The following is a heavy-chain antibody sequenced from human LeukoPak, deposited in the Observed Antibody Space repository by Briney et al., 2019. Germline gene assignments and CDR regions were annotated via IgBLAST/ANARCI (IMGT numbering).Heavy chain of an antibody. CDR2: ISSSGSTI. J-gene: IGHJ4*02. Sequence: GGSLRLSCAASGFTFSDYYMSWIRQAPGKGLEWVSYISSSGSTIYYADSVKGRFTISRDNSKNTLYLQMNSLRAEDTAVYYCARDLYSSSWFDYWGQGTLVTVSS. CDR3: ARDLYSSSWFDY. V-gene: IGHV3-11*04. CDR1: GFTFSDYY. D-gene: IGHD6-13*01.